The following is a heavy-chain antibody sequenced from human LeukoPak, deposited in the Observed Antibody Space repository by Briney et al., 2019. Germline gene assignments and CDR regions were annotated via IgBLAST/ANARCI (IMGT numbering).Heavy chain of an antibody. CDR1: GFTFSSYW. V-gene: IGHV3-74*01. D-gene: IGHD6-19*01. CDR2: INTDGRST. CDR3: ARARQYSSGWYYMDV. J-gene: IGHJ6*03. Sequence: RPGGSLRLSCAASGFTFSSYWMHWVRHAPGKGLVWVSRINTDGRSTSYADSVKGRFTISRDNAKNTLYLQMNSLRVEDTAVYYCARARQYSSGWYYMDVWGKGTTVTVSS.